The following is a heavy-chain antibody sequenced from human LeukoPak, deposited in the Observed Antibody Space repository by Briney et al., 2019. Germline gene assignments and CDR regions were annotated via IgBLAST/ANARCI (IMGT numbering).Heavy chain of an antibody. V-gene: IGHV1-46*01. CDR1: GYTFTSYH. J-gene: IGHJ3*02. CDR3: ATDRWNSGSYFSAFDI. D-gene: IGHD1-26*01. Sequence: ASVKVSCKASGYTFTSYHMHWVRQAPGQGLEWMGIINPSGGTTNYAQKFRGRVTMTRDMSTSTAYMELSSLRSEDTAVYYCATDRWNSGSYFSAFDIWGQGTMVTVSS. CDR2: INPSGGTT.